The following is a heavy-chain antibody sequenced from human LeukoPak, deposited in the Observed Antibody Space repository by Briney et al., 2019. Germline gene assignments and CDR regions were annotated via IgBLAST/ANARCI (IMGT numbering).Heavy chain of an antibody. CDR2: ISGYNGNT. CDR1: GYTFTSYG. CDR3: ARSGSYYEADTFDI. V-gene: IGHV1-18*01. Sequence: GASVKVSCKASGYTFTSYGISWVRQAPGQGLEWMGWISGYNGNTNYAQKLQGRVTMTTDTSTSTAYMELRSLRSDDTAVYYCARSGSYYEADTFDIWGQGTMATVSS. D-gene: IGHD1-26*01. J-gene: IGHJ3*02.